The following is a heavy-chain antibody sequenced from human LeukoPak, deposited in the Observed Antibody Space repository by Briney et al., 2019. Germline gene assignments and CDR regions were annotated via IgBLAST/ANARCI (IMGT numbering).Heavy chain of an antibody. D-gene: IGHD2/OR15-2a*01. Sequence: SETLSLTCTVSGGSISSSSYYWGWIRQPPGKGLEWIGSIYYSGSTYYNPSLKSRVTISVDTSKNQFSLKLSSVTAADTAVYYCARLNSLGWFDPWGQGTLVTVSS. CDR3: ARLNSLGWFDP. J-gene: IGHJ5*02. CDR2: IYYSGST. V-gene: IGHV4-39*07. CDR1: GGSISSSSYY.